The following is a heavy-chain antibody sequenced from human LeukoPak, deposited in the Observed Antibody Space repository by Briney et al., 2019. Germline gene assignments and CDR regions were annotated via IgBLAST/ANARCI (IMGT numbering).Heavy chain of an antibody. Sequence: PGGSLRLSCAASGFTFSSYAMGWVRQAPGKGLEWGSSIGGSGGSTYYADSVKGRFTISRDNSKNTLYLQMNSLRAEDTAVYYCAKVETAAAATLRGFDYWGQGTLVTVSS. CDR2: IGGSGGST. CDR1: GFTFSSYA. V-gene: IGHV3-23*01. D-gene: IGHD6-13*01. J-gene: IGHJ4*02. CDR3: AKVETAAAATLRGFDY.